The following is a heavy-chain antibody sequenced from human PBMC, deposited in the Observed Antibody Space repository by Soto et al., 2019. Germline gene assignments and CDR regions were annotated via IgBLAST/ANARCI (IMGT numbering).Heavy chain of an antibody. D-gene: IGHD3-22*01. CDR2: IYYSGST. CDR3: SYYYDSSGYYSGY. CDR1: GGSISSSSYY. V-gene: IGHV4-39*01. J-gene: IGHJ4*02. Sequence: QLQLQESGPGLVKPSETLSLTCTVSGGSISSSSYYWGWIRQPPGKGLEWIGSIYYSGSTYYNPSLKSRVTISVDTSKNQFSLKLSSVTAADTAVYYCSYYYDSSGYYSGYWGQGTLVTVSS.